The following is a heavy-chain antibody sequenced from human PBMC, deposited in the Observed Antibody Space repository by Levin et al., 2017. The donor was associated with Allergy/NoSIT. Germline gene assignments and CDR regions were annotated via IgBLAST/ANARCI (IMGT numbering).Heavy chain of an antibody. Sequence: SVKVSCKASGGTFSSYAISWVRQAPGQGLEWMGGIIPIFGTANYAQKFQGRVTITADESTSTAYMELSSLRSEDTAVYYCARARRSTNSYYYYGMDVWGQGTTVTVSS. CDR1: GGTFSSYA. V-gene: IGHV1-69*13. CDR2: IIPIFGTA. D-gene: IGHD4-23*01. J-gene: IGHJ6*02. CDR3: ARARRSTNSYYYYGMDV.